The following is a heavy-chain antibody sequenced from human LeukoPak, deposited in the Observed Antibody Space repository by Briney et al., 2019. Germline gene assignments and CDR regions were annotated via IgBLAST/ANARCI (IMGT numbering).Heavy chain of an antibody. V-gene: IGHV4-39*01. Sequence: SETLSLTCTVSSGSISSSSYYWGWIRQPPGKGLEWIGSIYYSGSTYYNPSLKSRVTISVDTSKNQFSLKLSSVTAADTAVYYCARLSYGDFEGGYYMDVWGKGTTVTISS. CDR2: IYYSGST. CDR1: SGSISSSSYY. CDR3: ARLSYGDFEGGYYMDV. J-gene: IGHJ6*03. D-gene: IGHD4-17*01.